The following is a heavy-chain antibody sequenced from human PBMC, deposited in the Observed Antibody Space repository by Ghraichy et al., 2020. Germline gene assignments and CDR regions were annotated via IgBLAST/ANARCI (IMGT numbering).Heavy chain of an antibody. V-gene: IGHV3-30*18. CDR1: GFTFSSYG. D-gene: IGHD2-15*01. Sequence: GGSLRLSCAASGFTFSSYGMHWVRQAPGKGLEWVAVISYDGSNKYYADSVKGRFTISRDNSKNTLYLQMNSLRAEDTAVYYCAKGGDIVVVVAEGDYFDYWGQGTLVTVSS. CDR2: ISYDGSNK. J-gene: IGHJ4*02. CDR3: AKGGDIVVVVAEGDYFDY.